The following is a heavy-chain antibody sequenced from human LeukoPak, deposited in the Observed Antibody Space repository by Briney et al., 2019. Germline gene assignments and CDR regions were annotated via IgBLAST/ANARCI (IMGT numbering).Heavy chain of an antibody. D-gene: IGHD2-2*01. CDR1: GFTSFSNYW. CDR3: ARDRNYQLSPP. J-gene: IGHJ4*02. Sequence: GGSLRLSCAASGFTSFSNYWIHWVRQAPGKGLVWVSRIKGDGSGTIYAASVKGRFTISRDNARNTVYLQMNSLRVEDTAVYYCARDRNYQLSPPWGQGTLVTVSS. CDR2: IKGDGSGT. V-gene: IGHV3-74*01.